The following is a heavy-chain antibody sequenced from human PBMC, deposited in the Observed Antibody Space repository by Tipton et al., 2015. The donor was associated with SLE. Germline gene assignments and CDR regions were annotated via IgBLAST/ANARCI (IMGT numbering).Heavy chain of an antibody. V-gene: IGHV4-4*08. D-gene: IGHD3-10*01. CDR1: GGSISSYY. J-gene: IGHJ5*02. CDR2: IYTSGST. CDR3: ASGGYGSGSHYLSGWFDP. Sequence: TLSLTCTVSGGSISSYYWSWIRQPPGKGLEWIGYIYTSGSTNYNPSPKSRVTISVDTSKNQFPLKLGSVTAADTAVCYCASGGYGSGSHYLSGWFDPWGRGTLVTVSS.